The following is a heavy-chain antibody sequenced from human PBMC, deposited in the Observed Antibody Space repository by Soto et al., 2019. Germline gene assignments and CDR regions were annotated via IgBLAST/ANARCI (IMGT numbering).Heavy chain of an antibody. V-gene: IGHV4-31*03. CDR1: GGSISGSNYY. J-gene: IGHJ4*02. CDR3: ATIGGGSWYDY. Sequence: PSETLSLTCTVSGGSISGSNYYWSWIRQFPGKGLEWIGYIYYSGTTYYSPSLRGRVIISVDTSKNQFSLKLSSVTAADTAVYYCATIGGGSWYDYWGQGTLVTVSS. D-gene: IGHD6-13*01. CDR2: IYYSGTT.